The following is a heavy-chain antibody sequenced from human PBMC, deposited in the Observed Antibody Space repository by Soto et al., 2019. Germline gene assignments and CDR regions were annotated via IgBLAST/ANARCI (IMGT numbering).Heavy chain of an antibody. D-gene: IGHD3-3*01. V-gene: IGHV3-11*06. CDR3: ARAYDFWSGYYIPTSYWYFDL. J-gene: IGHJ2*01. Sequence: QVQLVESGGGLVKPGGSLRLSCAASGFTFSDYYMSWIRQAPGKGLEWVSYISSSSSYTNYADSVKGRFTISRDNAKNSLYLQMNTLRAEDTAVYYCARAYDFWSGYYIPTSYWYFDLWGRGTLVTVSS. CDR1: GFTFSDYY. CDR2: ISSSSSYT.